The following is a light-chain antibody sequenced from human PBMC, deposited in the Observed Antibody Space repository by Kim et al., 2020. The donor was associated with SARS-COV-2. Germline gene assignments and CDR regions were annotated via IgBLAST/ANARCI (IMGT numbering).Light chain of an antibody. CDR1: QSVSSN. J-gene: IGKJ2*01. CDR3: QQYHNWPPFT. Sequence: EIVMTQSPATLSVSPGERATLSCRASQSVSSNLAWYQQKPGQAPRLLIYGASTRATGIPARFSGSGSGTEFTLTISSLQSEDFAVYYCQQYHNWPPFTFGQGTKLEI. CDR2: GAS. V-gene: IGKV3D-15*01.